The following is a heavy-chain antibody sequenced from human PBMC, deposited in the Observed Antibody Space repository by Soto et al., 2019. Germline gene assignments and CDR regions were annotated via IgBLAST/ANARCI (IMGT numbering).Heavy chain of an antibody. Sequence: QVQLVQSGAEVKKPGASVKVSCKTSGYTFTSYSISWVREAPGQGLEWMGWIKVYNGNTKYAQNLQGRVTMTTDTSTSTAYMELRSLRSDDTAVYYCARDLAVGWFDPWGQGTLVTVSS. V-gene: IGHV1-18*01. D-gene: IGHD2-2*01. CDR1: GYTFTSYS. J-gene: IGHJ5*02. CDR3: ARDLAVGWFDP. CDR2: IKVYNGNT.